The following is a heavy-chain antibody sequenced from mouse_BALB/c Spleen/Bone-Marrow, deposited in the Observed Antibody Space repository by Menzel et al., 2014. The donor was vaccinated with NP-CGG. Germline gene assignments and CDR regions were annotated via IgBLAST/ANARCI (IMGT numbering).Heavy chain of an antibody. CDR2: IRNKANGYTT. J-gene: IGHJ1*01. D-gene: IGHD2-4*01. V-gene: IGHV7-3*02. CDR1: GFTFTDHY. CDR3: AREIINDYHWYFDV. Sequence: EVKLMESGGGLVQPGGSLRLSCATSGFTFTDHYMSWVRQPPGKALEWLGFIRNKANGYTTEYSASVKGRFTISRDNSQSILYLQMNTLRAEDSATYYCAREIINDYHWYFDVWGAGTTVTVSS.